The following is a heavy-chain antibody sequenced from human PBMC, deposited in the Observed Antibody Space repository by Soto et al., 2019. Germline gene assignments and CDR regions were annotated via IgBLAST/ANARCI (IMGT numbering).Heavy chain of an antibody. D-gene: IGHD2-8*01. CDR1: GGSISGFY. Sequence: LSLTCTVSGGSISGFYWTWIRQPPGKGLEWIGYISYSGNTNYSPSLKSRVTISVDTSKRLLSLKLTSVTTADAAVYFCARAPMVISRSYFDNWGQGTPVTVSS. V-gene: IGHV4-59*12. J-gene: IGHJ4*02. CDR3: ARAPMVISRSYFDN. CDR2: ISYSGNT.